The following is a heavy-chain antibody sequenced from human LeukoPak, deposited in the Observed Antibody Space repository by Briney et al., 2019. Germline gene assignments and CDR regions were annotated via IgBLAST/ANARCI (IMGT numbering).Heavy chain of an antibody. CDR1: GFPFSSYW. Sequence: GGSLRLSCVASGFPFSSYWMTWVRQAPGKGLEWVANIKQDGSKKSYVDSVKGRFTISRDNAKNSLYLHMNSLRAEDTAIYYCTRVGYIDEGIDYWGQGTLVTVSS. J-gene: IGHJ4*02. V-gene: IGHV3-7*04. CDR3: TRVGYIDEGIDY. CDR2: IKQDGSKK. D-gene: IGHD5-24*01.